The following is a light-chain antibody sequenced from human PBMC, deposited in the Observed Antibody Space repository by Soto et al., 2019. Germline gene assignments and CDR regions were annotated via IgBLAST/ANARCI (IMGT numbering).Light chain of an antibody. Sequence: EKVMTQSPVTLFVSPREKDTLSCTPSYDLSSRLAWYQQKPGQAPRLLIFDASTRATGVPARFSGSGSGTEFTLTISGLQSEDFAVYFCQHYTNWPLTFGGGTKV. CDR3: QHYTNWPLT. V-gene: IGKV3-15*01. CDR2: DAS. J-gene: IGKJ4*01. CDR1: YDLSSR.